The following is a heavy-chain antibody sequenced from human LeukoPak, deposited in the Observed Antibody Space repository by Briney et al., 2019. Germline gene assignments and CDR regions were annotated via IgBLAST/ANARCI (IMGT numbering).Heavy chain of an antibody. Sequence: ASVKVSCKAPGYTFTSYDINWVRQATGQGLEWMGWMNPNSGNTGYAQKFQGRGTMTRNTSISTAYMELSSLRSEDTAVYYCARGKWKMVRGVIITPFGYWGQGTLVSVSS. CDR3: ARGKWKMVRGVIITPFGY. CDR1: GYTFTSYD. D-gene: IGHD3-10*01. CDR2: MNPNSGNT. V-gene: IGHV1-8*01. J-gene: IGHJ4*02.